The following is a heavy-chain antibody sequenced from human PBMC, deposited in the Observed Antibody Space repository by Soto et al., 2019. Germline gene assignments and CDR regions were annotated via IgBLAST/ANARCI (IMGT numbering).Heavy chain of an antibody. V-gene: IGHV3-23*01. CDR3: AKDSYDSSGYSSLGYFDY. D-gene: IGHD3-22*01. CDR1: GFTFISYA. Sequence: XGSRRLACAAAGFTFISYAMSWVRQAPGRGLDWVSAISGSGGSTYYADSVRGRFTISRDNSKNTLYLQMNSLRAEDTAVYYCAKDSYDSSGYSSLGYFDYWGQGTLVTVSS. J-gene: IGHJ4*02. CDR2: ISGSGGST.